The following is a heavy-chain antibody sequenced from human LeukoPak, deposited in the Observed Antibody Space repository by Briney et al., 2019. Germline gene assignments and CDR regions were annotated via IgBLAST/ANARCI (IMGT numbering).Heavy chain of an antibody. D-gene: IGHD2-2*01. V-gene: IGHV4-4*07. CDR1: GGSISSYY. CDR2: IYTSGIT. J-gene: IGHJ4*02. CDR3: ARLGYLGYCSSSSCLFDR. Sequence: PSETLSLTCTVSGGSISSYYWSWVRQPAGKGLEWIGRIYTSGITNYNPSLKSRLTMSLDTSKNQFSLNLRSVTAADTAIYYCARLGYLGYCSSSSCLFDRWGQGTLVTVSS.